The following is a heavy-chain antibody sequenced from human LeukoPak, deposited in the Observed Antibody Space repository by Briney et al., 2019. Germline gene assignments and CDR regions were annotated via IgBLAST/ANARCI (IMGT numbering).Heavy chain of an antibody. CDR1: GGSISSGSYY. CDR3: ARKLWFGGPRFDP. D-gene: IGHD3-10*01. Sequence: SETLSLTCTVSGGSISSGSYYWSWIRQPPGKGLEWIGEINHSGSTNYNPSLKSRVTISVDTSKNQFSLKLSSVTAADTAVYYCARKLWFGGPRFDPWGQGTLVTVSS. V-gene: IGHV4-39*07. J-gene: IGHJ5*02. CDR2: INHSGST.